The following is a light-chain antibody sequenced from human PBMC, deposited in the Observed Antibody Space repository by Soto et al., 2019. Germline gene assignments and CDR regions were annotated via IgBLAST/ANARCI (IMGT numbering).Light chain of an antibody. V-gene: IGKV1-5*01. J-gene: IGKJ4*01. CDR2: DAS. CDR1: QSISDW. CDR3: QQYDNRPLT. Sequence: IQMPQSPSTLSASVGDRVTITCRASQSISDWVAWYQQKPGEAPKLLIFDASSLKSGVPSRFSGSGSGTDFTFTISSLQPEDIATYYCQQYDNRPLTFGGGTKVDIK.